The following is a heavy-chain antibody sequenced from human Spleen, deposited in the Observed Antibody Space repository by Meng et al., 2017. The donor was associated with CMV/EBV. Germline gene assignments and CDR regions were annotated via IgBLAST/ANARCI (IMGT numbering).Heavy chain of an antibody. Sequence: GESLKISCAASGFTFSSSWMSWVRQAPGKGLEWVANIREDGSSKYYADSVKGRFTISRDNAKNSLFLQMDSLRADDTAVYYCTRPPAPYYYYGMDVWGQGTTVTVSS. CDR3: TRPPAPYYYYGMDV. CDR2: IREDGSSK. CDR1: GFTFSSSW. J-gene: IGHJ6*02. V-gene: IGHV3-7*01.